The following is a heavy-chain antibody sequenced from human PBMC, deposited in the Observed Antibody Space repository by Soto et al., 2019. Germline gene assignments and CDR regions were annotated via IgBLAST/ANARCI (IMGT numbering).Heavy chain of an antibody. Sequence: QVQVVQSGDEVKKPGASVKVSCKASGYTLTSYGISWVRQAPGQGLEWMGWISADNGNTNYAQKYQGRVTLTTDTSTSTAYMELRSLTSGDTAVYYCARRAWENSDAFDIWGQGTMVTVSS. D-gene: IGHD1-26*01. V-gene: IGHV1-18*04. CDR2: ISADNGNT. CDR1: GYTLTSYG. J-gene: IGHJ3*02. CDR3: ARRAWENSDAFDI.